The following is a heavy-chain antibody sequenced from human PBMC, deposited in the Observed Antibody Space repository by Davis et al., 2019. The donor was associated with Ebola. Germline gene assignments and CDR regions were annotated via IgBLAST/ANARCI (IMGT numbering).Heavy chain of an antibody. CDR2: IHPSEDT. D-gene: IGHD1-26*01. CDR1: GESLSNFF. V-gene: IGHV4-34*01. Sequence: SETLSLTCAVYGESLSNFFWSWVRQSPGKGLEWIGEIHPSEDTIYNPSLESRVTISLDTSKNQFSLKLSSVTAADTAVYYCARPPWDWGQGTLVTVSS. CDR3: ARPPWD. J-gene: IGHJ4*02.